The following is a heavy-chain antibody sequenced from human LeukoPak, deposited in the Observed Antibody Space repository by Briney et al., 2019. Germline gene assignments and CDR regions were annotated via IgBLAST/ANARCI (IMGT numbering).Heavy chain of an antibody. CDR2: IYCSGST. CDR1: GGSISSSSYY. D-gene: IGHD1-26*01. J-gene: IGHJ6*03. Sequence: SETLSLTCTVSGGSISSSSYYWGWNRQPPGKGLEWIGSIYCSGSTYYNPSLKSRVTISVDTSKNQFSLKLSSVTAADTAVYYCASGSYSYYYMDVWGKGTTVTVSS. CDR3: ASGSYSYYYMDV. V-gene: IGHV4-39*01.